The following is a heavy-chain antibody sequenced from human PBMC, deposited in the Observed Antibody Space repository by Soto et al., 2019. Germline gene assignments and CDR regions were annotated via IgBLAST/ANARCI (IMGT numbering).Heavy chain of an antibody. Sequence: RGGWSRCRIRKPPGKGLEWIGYIYHSGSTYYNPSLKSRVTISVDRSKNQFSLKLSSLSATRPPTSYAPRHPIPF. V-gene: IGHV4-30-2*01. CDR1: RGGWS. CDR3: PRHPIPF. CDR2: IYHSGST. J-gene: IGHJ3*01.